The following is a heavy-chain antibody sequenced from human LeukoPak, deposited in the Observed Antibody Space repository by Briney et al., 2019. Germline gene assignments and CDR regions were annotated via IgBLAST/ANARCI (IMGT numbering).Heavy chain of an antibody. CDR1: GFTFDDYA. D-gene: IGHD3-10*01. Sequence: GGSLRLSCAASGFTFDDYAMHWVRQAPGKGLEWVSGISWNSGSIGYADSVKGRFTISRDNAKNSLYLQMNSLRAEDMALYYCAKGLNYYGSESYYPDAFDIWGQGTMVTVSS. J-gene: IGHJ3*02. CDR2: ISWNSGSI. V-gene: IGHV3-9*03. CDR3: AKGLNYYGSESYYPDAFDI.